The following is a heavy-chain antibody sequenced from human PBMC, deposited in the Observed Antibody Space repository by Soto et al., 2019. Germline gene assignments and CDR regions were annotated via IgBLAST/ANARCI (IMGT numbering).Heavy chain of an antibody. V-gene: IGHV4-34*01. CDR3: AKDLMYYDFWSGYYSDYYYYGMDV. Sequence: SETLSLTCAVYGGSLSGSYWSWIRQSPGKGLEWIGEITHTGSTNYNPSLKSRVIISVDTSKTQFSLQLSSVTAEDTAVYYCAKDLMYYDFWSGYYSDYYYYGMDVWGQGTTVTVSS. CDR1: GGSLSGSY. CDR2: ITHTGST. D-gene: IGHD3-3*01. J-gene: IGHJ6*02.